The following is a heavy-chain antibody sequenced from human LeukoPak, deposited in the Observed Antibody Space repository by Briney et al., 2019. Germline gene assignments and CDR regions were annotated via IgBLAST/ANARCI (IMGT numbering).Heavy chain of an antibody. CDR1: GDSVSSNSAA. CDR2: TYYRSKWYN. D-gene: IGHD6-13*01. Sequence: SQTLSLTCAISGDSVSSNSAAWNWIRQSPSRGLEWLGRTYYRSKWYNDYAVSVKSRITINPDTSKNQFSLQLNSVTPEDTAVYYCARGSHGSSWYYYYGMDVWGQGTTVTVSS. V-gene: IGHV6-1*01. CDR3: ARGSHGSSWYYYYGMDV. J-gene: IGHJ6*02.